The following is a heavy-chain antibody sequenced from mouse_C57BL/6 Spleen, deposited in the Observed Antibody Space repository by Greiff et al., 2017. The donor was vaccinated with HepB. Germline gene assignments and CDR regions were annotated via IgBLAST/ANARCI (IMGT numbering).Heavy chain of an antibody. J-gene: IGHJ2*01. CDR1: GYSFTSYW. D-gene: IGHD3-2*02. V-gene: IGHV1-7*01. CDR3: AREDSSGQYYFDD. Sequence: QVQLQQSGAELAKPGASVKLSCKASGYSFTSYWMHWVKQRPGQGLEWIGYINPSSGYTKYNQKFKDKATLTADKSSSTAYMQLSSLTYEDSAVYYCAREDSSGQYYFDDWGQGTTLTVSS. CDR2: INPSSGYT.